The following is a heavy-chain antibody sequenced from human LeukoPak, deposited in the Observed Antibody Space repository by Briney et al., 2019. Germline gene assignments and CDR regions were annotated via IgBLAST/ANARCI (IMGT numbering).Heavy chain of an antibody. J-gene: IGHJ4*02. CDR2: ISGSGGST. V-gene: IGHV3-23*01. D-gene: IGHD3-22*01. Sequence: PGGSLRRYCAASGFTFSSYAMSWVRQAPGKGLEWVSAISGSGGSTYYADSVKGRFTISRDNSKNTLYLQMNSLRAEDTAVYYCASDSSGYYYEQFDYWGQGTLVTVSS. CDR1: GFTFSSYA. CDR3: ASDSSGYYYEQFDY.